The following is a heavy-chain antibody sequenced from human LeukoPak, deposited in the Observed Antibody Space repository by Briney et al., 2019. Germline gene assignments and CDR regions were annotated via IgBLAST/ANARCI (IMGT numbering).Heavy chain of an antibody. V-gene: IGHV1-2*02. Sequence: GASVKVSCKASGYTFTGFYMHWLRQAPGQGLQWMGWVNPKNGDTTYAQKFQGRVTMTRGTSISAAYMELRSLRSDDTAVYYCARDGGEIWGQGTLVTVSS. CDR3: ARDGGEI. CDR2: VNPKNGDT. J-gene: IGHJ4*02. CDR1: GYTFTGFY. D-gene: IGHD5-24*01.